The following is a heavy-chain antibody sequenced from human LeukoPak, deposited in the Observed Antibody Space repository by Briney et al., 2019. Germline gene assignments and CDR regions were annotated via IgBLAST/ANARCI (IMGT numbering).Heavy chain of an antibody. Sequence: ASVKVSCTASGYTFTGYYMHWVRQAPGQGLEWMGWINPNSGGTNYAQKFQGRVTMTRDTSISTAYMELSRLRSDDTAVYYCARANIVVVVAATRHYYMDVWGKGTTVTVSS. J-gene: IGHJ6*03. CDR1: GYTFTGYY. CDR2: INPNSGGT. D-gene: IGHD2-15*01. V-gene: IGHV1-2*02. CDR3: ARANIVVVVAATRHYYMDV.